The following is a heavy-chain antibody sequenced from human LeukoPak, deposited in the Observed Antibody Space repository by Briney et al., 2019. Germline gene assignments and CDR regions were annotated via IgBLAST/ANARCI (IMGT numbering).Heavy chain of an antibody. V-gene: IGHV3-7*03. CDR3: AKGPIAAAEIDY. J-gene: IGHJ4*02. D-gene: IGHD6-13*01. CDR1: GFTFSSYW. Sequence: GRSLRLSCAASGFTFSSYWMSWVRQAPGKGLEWVANIKQDGSEKYYVDSVKGRFTISRDNSKNTLYLQMNSLRAEDTAVYYCAKGPIAAAEIDYWAREPWSPSPQ. CDR2: IKQDGSEK.